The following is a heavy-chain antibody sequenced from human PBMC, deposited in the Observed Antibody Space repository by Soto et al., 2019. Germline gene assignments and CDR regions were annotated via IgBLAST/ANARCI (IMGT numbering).Heavy chain of an antibody. Sequence: QVQLVQSGAEVKKPGSSVKVSCKASGGTFSSYAISWVRQAPGQGLEWMGGIIPIFGTANYAQKFQGRVTITAXXAXSXXYMELSSLRSEDTAVYYCARGIHCGGDCYAEYFQHWGQGTLVTVSS. J-gene: IGHJ1*01. CDR1: GGTFSSYA. CDR3: ARGIHCGGDCYAEYFQH. D-gene: IGHD2-21*02. CDR2: IIPIFGTA. V-gene: IGHV1-69*12.